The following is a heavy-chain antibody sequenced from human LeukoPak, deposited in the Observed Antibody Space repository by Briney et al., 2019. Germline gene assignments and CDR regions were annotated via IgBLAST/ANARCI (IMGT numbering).Heavy chain of an antibody. J-gene: IGHJ4*02. CDR3: AKDIVGGGDDY. Sequence: GGSLRLSCAASGFTFSNYEMNWVRQAPGKGLEWVSYISSSGSTIYYADSVKGRFTISRDNAKKSLYLQMNSLRAEDTAVYYCAKDIVGGGDDYWGQGTLVIVSS. V-gene: IGHV3-48*03. D-gene: IGHD2-21*02. CDR2: ISSSGSTI. CDR1: GFTFSNYE.